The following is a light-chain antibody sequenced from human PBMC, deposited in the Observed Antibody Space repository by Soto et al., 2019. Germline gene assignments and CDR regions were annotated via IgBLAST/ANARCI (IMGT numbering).Light chain of an antibody. J-gene: IGKJ1*01. CDR3: QQYHNWPRT. CDR1: ESVSYN. CDR2: GAS. Sequence: ERVMTQSPATLSVSPGETVTLSCRASESVSYNLAWYQQKPGQAPRLLIYGASTRATGIPARLSGSGSGTELTLTISSLQSEDFATYYCQQYHNWPRTFGQGTKVEI. V-gene: IGKV3-15*01.